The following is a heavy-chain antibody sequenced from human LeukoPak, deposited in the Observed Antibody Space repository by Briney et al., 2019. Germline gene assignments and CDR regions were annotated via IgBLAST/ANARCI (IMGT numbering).Heavy chain of an antibody. D-gene: IGHD1/OR15-1a*01. CDR3: AKEEQLAPTTMYFFDR. CDR1: EGSITTRTYY. V-gene: IGHV4-61*02. Sequence: SETLSLTCTVSEGSITTRTYYWTWIRQPAGKGLEWVGCISNTGSVTYNPSLRSRVTISLDTSKNHFSLQLNSVTAADTAVYYCAKEEQLAPTTMYFFDRWGQGTLVIVSS. CDR2: ISNTGSV. J-gene: IGHJ4*02.